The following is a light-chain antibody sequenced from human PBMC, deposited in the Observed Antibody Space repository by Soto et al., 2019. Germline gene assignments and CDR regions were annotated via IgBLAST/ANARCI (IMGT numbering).Light chain of an antibody. CDR2: GAS. J-gene: IGKJ1*01. CDR3: QQYGNSPWT. CDR1: QSVRSSY. V-gene: IGKV3-20*01. Sequence: IVLTQSPGTQSHSPVQRPSLCCXXSQSVRSSYLAWYQQKPGQAPRLFIYGASSRATGIPDRFSGSGSGTDFTLTISRLEPEDFAVYHCQQYGNSPWTFGQGTKVDNK.